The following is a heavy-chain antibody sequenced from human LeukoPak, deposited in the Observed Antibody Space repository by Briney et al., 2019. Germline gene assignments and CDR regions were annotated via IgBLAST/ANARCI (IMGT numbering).Heavy chain of an antibody. CDR2: INHSGST. J-gene: IGHJ6*03. V-gene: IGHV4-34*01. Sequence: KTSETLSLTCAVYGGSFSGYYWSWIRQPPGKGLEWIGEINHSGSTNYNPSLKSRVTISVDTSKNQFSLKLSSVTAADTAVYYCARGSGDLAYYYYYMDVWGKGTTVTISS. CDR3: ARGSGDLAYYYYYMDV. D-gene: IGHD7-27*01. CDR1: GGSFSGYY.